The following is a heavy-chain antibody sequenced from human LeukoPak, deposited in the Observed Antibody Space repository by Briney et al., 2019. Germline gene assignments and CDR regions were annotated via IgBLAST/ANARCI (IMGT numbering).Heavy chain of an antibody. V-gene: IGHV1-69*04. CDR3: AREVGMVDY. Sequence: GASVTVSCTASGCTFSSYTISWVRQAPGQGLEWMGRIIPILGIANYAQKFQGRVTITADKSTSTAYMELSSLRSEDTAVYYCAREVGMVDYWGQGTLVTLSS. J-gene: IGHJ4*02. CDR1: GCTFSSYT. CDR2: IIPILGIA. D-gene: IGHD1-14*01.